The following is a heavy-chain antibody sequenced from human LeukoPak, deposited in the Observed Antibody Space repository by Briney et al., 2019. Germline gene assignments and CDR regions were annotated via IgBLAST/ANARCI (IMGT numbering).Heavy chain of an antibody. J-gene: IGHJ4*02. Sequence: ASVKISCKVSGYTFTDYYMHWVRQAPGQGLKWMGWISAYNGNTNYAQKLQGRVTMTTDTSTSTAYMELRSLRSDDTAVYYCARDRGAGTGLADYWGQGTLVTVSS. V-gene: IGHV1-18*04. CDR1: GYTFTDYY. D-gene: IGHD6-13*01. CDR3: ARDRGAGTGLADY. CDR2: ISAYNGNT.